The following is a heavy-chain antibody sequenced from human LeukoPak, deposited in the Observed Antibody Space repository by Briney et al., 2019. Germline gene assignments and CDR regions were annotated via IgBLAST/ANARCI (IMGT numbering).Heavy chain of an antibody. V-gene: IGHV4-34*01. CDR2: INDSGST. J-gene: IGHJ3*02. D-gene: IGHD2-15*01. CDR3: AGEHLGVVVAARYAFDI. CDR1: GDSFSGYY. Sequence: SETLSLTCAVYGDSFSGYYGRWLRQPPGKGREGLGEINDSGSTNYHPSLKTRVTLSVDTSKHQFSLKLSSVTAADTAVYYCAGEHLGVVVAARYAFDIWGQGTMVTVSS.